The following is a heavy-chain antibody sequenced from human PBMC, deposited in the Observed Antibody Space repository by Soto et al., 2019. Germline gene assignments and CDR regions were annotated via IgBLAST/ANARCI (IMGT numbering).Heavy chain of an antibody. CDR3: AREHPGYGDYPFGY. Sequence: QVQLVQSGAEVKKPGSSVKVSCKASGGTFSSYAISWVRQAPGQGLEWMGGIIPIFGTANYAQKFQGRVTITADESTSTAYMELSSLRSEDTAVYYCAREHPGYGDYPFGYWGQGTLVTVSS. CDR1: GGTFSSYA. D-gene: IGHD4-17*01. CDR2: IIPIFGTA. V-gene: IGHV1-69*01. J-gene: IGHJ4*02.